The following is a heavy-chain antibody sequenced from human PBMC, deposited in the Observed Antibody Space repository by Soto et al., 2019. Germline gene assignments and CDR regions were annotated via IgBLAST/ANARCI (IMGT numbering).Heavy chain of an antibody. CDR2: ISGSGGST. Sequence: GGSLRLSCAASGFTFSSYAMSWVRQAPGKGLEWVSAISGSGGSTYYADSVKGRFTISRDNSKNTLYLQMNSLRAEDTAVYYCAKHGIVVVVAATFDYWGQGTLVTVSS. CDR1: GFTFSSYA. V-gene: IGHV3-23*01. CDR3: AKHGIVVVVAATFDY. D-gene: IGHD2-15*01. J-gene: IGHJ4*02.